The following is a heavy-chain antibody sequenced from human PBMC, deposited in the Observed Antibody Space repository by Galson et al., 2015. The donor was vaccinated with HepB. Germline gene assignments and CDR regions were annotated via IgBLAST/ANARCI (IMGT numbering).Heavy chain of an antibody. CDR1: GFTFGGYA. CDR2: IKRRSYGGKT. Sequence: SLRLSCAASGFTFGGYAMSWFRQAPGKGLEWVGYIKRRSYGGKTEDAASVKGSFTTSRDDSKSIAYLQMNSLKTEDTAFYYCARQEGGGVDSWGQGTLVTVSS. D-gene: IGHD1-26*01. V-gene: IGHV3-49*03. CDR3: ARQEGGGVDS. J-gene: IGHJ5*01.